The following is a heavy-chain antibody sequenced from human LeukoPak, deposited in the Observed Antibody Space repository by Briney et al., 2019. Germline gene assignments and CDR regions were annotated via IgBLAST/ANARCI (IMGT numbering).Heavy chain of an antibody. Sequence: PGGSLRLSCASSGFTLSNYSMNWVRQAPGKGLEWVSSITGSSDFIYYADYLKGRLTISRDNAKNSLYLQMNGLRAEDTGVYYCARDFAGGYYRDAFDMWGQGTMVTVSS. CDR3: ARDFAGGYYRDAFDM. CDR1: GFTLSNYS. D-gene: IGHD3-10*01. J-gene: IGHJ3*02. CDR2: ITGSSDFI. V-gene: IGHV3-21*01.